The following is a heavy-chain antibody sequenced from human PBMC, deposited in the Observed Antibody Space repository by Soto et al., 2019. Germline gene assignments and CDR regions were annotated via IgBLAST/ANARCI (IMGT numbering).Heavy chain of an antibody. Sequence: NPSETLSLTCTVSGGSISSGGYYWSWIRQHPGKGLEWIGYIYFSGSTYYNPSLKSRVTISVDTSKNQFSLKLTSVTAADTAVYYCARLDLRPNWFDPWGLGTLVTVSS. V-gene: IGHV4-31*03. J-gene: IGHJ5*02. D-gene: IGHD4-17*01. CDR2: IYFSGST. CDR1: GGSISSGGYY. CDR3: ARLDLRPNWFDP.